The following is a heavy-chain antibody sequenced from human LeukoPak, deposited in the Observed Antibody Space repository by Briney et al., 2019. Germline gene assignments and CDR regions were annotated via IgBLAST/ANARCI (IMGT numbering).Heavy chain of an antibody. CDR3: ARGCSGGSCYPDY. D-gene: IGHD2-15*01. J-gene: IGHJ4*02. Sequence: ASVKVSCKASGYSLTSYSIHWVRQAPGQGLEWMGIINPSGVGTSYAQKFQGRLTMTRDTSTSTVYMELSSLRSEDTAVYFCARGCSGGSCYPDYWGQGTLVTVSS. V-gene: IGHV1-46*01. CDR1: GYSLTSYS. CDR2: INPSGVGT.